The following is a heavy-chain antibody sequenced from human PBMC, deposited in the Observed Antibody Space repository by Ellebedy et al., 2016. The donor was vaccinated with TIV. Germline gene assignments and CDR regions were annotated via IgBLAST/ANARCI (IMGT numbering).Heavy chain of an antibody. D-gene: IGHD4-23*01. V-gene: IGHV3-48*02. CDR1: GFTFSRYS. CDR3: ANSPPLAFGVNSLDV. J-gene: IGHJ6*02. Sequence: GGSLRLSCAASGFTFSRYSMNWVRQAPGKGLGWVSYISSSSSTIYYADSVKGRFTISRDNAKNSLYLQMNSLRDEDTAVYYCANSPPLAFGVNSLDVWGQGTTVTVSS. CDR2: ISSSSSTI.